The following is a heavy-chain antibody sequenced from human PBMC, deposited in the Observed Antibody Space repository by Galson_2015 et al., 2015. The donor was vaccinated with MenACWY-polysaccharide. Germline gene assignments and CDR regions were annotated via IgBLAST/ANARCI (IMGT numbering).Heavy chain of an antibody. D-gene: IGHD7-27*01. CDR2: IYTSGGT. J-gene: IGHJ4*02. CDR1: GDSIRSGGHY. V-gene: IGHV4-61*02. Sequence: TLSLTCTVSGDSIRSGGHYWNWIRQPAGKGLEWIGRIYTSGGTNYNPSFKSRVTTSVDTPKNQVSLKLSSVTAADTAVYYCARARLGIIDYWGQGILVTVSS. CDR3: ARARLGIIDY.